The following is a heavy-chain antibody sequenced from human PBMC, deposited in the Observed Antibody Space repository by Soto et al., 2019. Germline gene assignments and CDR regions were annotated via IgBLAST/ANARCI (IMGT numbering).Heavy chain of an antibody. CDR1: GYIFTGYH. CDR3: ARDARGTRGFDEMDI. V-gene: IGHV1-2*02. D-gene: IGHD3-9*01. Sequence: ASVKVSCKASGYIFTGYHIHWVRQAPGRGLEWMGWINPNSGDTEYAQNFQGRLTMTRYASCYFVYMESSGLMFDDTAVYYCARDARGTRGFDEMDIWGQGTTV. J-gene: IGHJ6*02. CDR2: INPNSGDT.